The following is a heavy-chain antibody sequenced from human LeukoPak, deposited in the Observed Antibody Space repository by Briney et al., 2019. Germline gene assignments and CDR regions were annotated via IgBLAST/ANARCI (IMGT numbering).Heavy chain of an antibody. D-gene: IGHD6-13*01. V-gene: IGHV3-7*01. CDR1: GFTFTDYW. J-gene: IGHJ4*01. Sequence: GGSLRLSCEVSGFTFTDYWMNWVRQAPGKGPEWVASIRQDGSEKTYVDSVKGRFTISRDNTKNSLSLQLNGLRSEDTAVYYCARDGTAAGLYFDLWGQGTLVTVSS. CDR2: IRQDGSEK. CDR3: ARDGTAAGLYFDL.